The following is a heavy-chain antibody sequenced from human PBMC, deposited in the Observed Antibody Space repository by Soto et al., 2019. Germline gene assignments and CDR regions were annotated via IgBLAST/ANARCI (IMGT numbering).Heavy chain of an antibody. J-gene: IGHJ6*02. Sequence: SVKVSCKASGGTFSSYAISWVRQAPGQGLEWMGGIIPIFGTANYAQKFQGRVTITADKSTSAAYMELSSLRSDDTAVYYCAKDQGGYMVSGMDVWGQGTTVTVSS. CDR3: AKDQGGYMVSGMDV. V-gene: IGHV1-69*06. D-gene: IGHD2-2*02. CDR2: IIPIFGTA. CDR1: GGTFSSYA.